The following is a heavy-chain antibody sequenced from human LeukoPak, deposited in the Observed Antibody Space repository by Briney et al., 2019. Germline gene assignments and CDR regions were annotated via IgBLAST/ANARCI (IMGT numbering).Heavy chain of an antibody. D-gene: IGHD3-22*01. V-gene: IGHV4-39*07. J-gene: IGHJ5*02. CDR2: IYYSGST. CDR3: ARVRDDSSGYYSEGHWFDP. Sequence: SETLSLTCTVSGGSISSSSYYWGWIRQPPGKGLEWIGSIYYSGSTYYNPSLKSRVTISVDTSKNQFSLKLSSVTAADTAVYYCARVRDDSSGYYSEGHWFDPWGQGTLVTVSS. CDR1: GGSISSSSYY.